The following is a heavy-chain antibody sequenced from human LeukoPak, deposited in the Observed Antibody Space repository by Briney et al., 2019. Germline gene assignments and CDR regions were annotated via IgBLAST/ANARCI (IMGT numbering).Heavy chain of an antibody. D-gene: IGHD3/OR15-3a*01. CDR2: INPNSGGT. J-gene: IGHJ5*02. CDR1: GYTFTGYY. Sequence: GASVNVSCKASGYTFTGYYMHWERQAPGQGLEWMGWINPNSGGTNYAQKFQGRVTMTRDTSISTAYMELSRLRSDDTAVYYCARAFGTTDTGFDPWGQGTLVTVYS. CDR3: ARAFGTTDTGFDP. V-gene: IGHV1-2*02.